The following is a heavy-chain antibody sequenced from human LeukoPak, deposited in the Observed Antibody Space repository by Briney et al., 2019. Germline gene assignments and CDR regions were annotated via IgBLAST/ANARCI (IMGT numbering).Heavy chain of an antibody. J-gene: IGHJ6*03. Sequence: GGALRISCAASGFTFSSYWMSWVRQAPGKGLEWVANIKQDGSEKYYVDSVKGRFTISRDNAKNSLYLQMNSLRAEDTAVYYCARDRVAYYYYYMDVWGKGTTVTVSS. V-gene: IGHV3-7*01. CDR2: IKQDGSEK. CDR3: ARDRVAYYYYYMDV. CDR1: GFTFSSYW. D-gene: IGHD2-15*01.